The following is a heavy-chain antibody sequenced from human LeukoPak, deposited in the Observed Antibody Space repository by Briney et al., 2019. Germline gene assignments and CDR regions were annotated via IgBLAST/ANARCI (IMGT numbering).Heavy chain of an antibody. Sequence: GGSLRLSCAASGFTFSSYGMHWVRQAPGKGLEWVAFIRYDGSNKYYADSVKGRFTISRDNSENTLYLQMNSLRAEDTAVYYCAKDGSGSPYYYYGMDVWGQGTTVTVSS. CDR1: GFTFSSYG. D-gene: IGHD3-10*01. V-gene: IGHV3-30*02. J-gene: IGHJ6*02. CDR3: AKDGSGSPYYYYGMDV. CDR2: IRYDGSNK.